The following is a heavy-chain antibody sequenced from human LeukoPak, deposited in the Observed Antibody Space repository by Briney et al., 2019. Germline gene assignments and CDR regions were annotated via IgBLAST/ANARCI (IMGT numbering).Heavy chain of an antibody. D-gene: IGHD3-10*01. Sequence: ASVKVSCKASGYTFTSHYMHWVRQAPGQGLEWMGVINPTGSTTTYAKKLQGRVIMTRDTSTNTDYMELSNLRSEDTAVYYCARDNSVGDIAWWFDPWGQGTLVTASS. CDR1: GYTFTSHY. V-gene: IGHV1-46*04. CDR3: ARDNSVGDIAWWFDP. J-gene: IGHJ5*02. CDR2: INPTGSTT.